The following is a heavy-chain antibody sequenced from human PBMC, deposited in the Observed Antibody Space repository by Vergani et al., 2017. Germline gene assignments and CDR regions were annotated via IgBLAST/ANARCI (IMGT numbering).Heavy chain of an antibody. V-gene: IGHV4-61*01. Sequence: QVQLQESGPGLVKPSETLSLTCTVSGGSVSSGSYYWSWIRQPPGKGLEWIGYIYYSGSTNYNPSLKSRVTISVDTSKNQFSLKLSSVTAADTAVYYCARERRGLHIRLYGMDVWGQGP. CDR1: GGSVSSGSYY. CDR2: IYYSGST. J-gene: IGHJ6*02. CDR3: ARERRGLHIRLYGMDV. D-gene: IGHD5-24*01.